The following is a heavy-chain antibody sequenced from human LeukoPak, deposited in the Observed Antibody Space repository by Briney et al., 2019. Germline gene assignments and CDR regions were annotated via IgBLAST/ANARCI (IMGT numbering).Heavy chain of an antibody. J-gene: IGHJ4*02. Sequence: PGGSLRLSCAASGFTFSTYSMNWVRQAPGKGVEWVSYISSSGNTIYYADSVKGRFTISRDNAKNSLYLQMDSLRAEDTAVYYCARGVKGSNAYWGQGTLVTVSS. CDR1: GFTFSTYS. CDR2: ISSSGNTI. CDR3: ARGVKGSNAY. D-gene: IGHD3-10*01. V-gene: IGHV3-48*01.